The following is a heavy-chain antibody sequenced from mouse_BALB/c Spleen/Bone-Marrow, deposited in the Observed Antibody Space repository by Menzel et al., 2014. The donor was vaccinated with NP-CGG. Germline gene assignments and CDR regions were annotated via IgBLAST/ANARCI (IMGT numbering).Heavy chain of an antibody. CDR2: INPSNGGT. V-gene: IGHV1S81*02. D-gene: IGHD2-3*01. CDR1: GCTFTSYY. Sequence: QVQLKESGAELVKPGASVKLSCKASGCTFTSYYMYWVKQRPGQGLEWIGEINPSNGGTNFNEKFKSKATLTVDKSSSTAYMQLSSLTSEDSAVYYCTRGGWLAMDYWGQGTSVTVSS. CDR3: TRGGWLAMDY. J-gene: IGHJ4*01.